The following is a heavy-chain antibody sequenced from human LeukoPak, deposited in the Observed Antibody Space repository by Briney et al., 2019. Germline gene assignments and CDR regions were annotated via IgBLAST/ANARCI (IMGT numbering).Heavy chain of an antibody. CDR1: GGSFSGYY. V-gene: IGHV4-34*01. CDR3: ARARPTLDIVVVPAARHFDY. J-gene: IGHJ4*02. CDR2: INHSGST. D-gene: IGHD2-2*03. Sequence: SETLSLTCAVYGGSFSGYYWSWIRQPPGKGLEWIGEINHSGSTNYNPSLKSRVTISVDTSKNQFSLKLSSVTAAATAVYYCARARPTLDIVVVPAARHFDYWGQGTLVTVSS.